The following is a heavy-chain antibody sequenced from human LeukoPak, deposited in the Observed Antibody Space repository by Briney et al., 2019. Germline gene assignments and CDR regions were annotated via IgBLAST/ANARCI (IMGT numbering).Heavy chain of an antibody. V-gene: IGHV3-74*01. CDR2: INSDGSDI. CDR1: GFTFNRYW. J-gene: IGHJ4*02. CDR3: ASARGYSSEYK. D-gene: IGHD6-19*01. Sequence: PGGSLRLSCAASGFTFNRYWVHWVRQAPGKGLVWVSRINSDGSDITYADSVKGRFTISRDNSKNTLYLRMNSLRAEDTALYYCASARGYSSEYKWGQGTLVTVSS.